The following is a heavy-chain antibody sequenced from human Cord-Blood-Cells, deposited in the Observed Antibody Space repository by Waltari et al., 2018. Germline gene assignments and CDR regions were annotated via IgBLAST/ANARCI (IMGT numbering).Heavy chain of an antibody. CDR2: INHSGST. CDR3: ARMLAWYFDL. CDR1: GGSFSGYY. D-gene: IGHD2-8*01. J-gene: IGHJ2*01. V-gene: IGHV4-34*01. Sequence: QVQLQQWGAGLLKPSETLSLTCAVYGGSFSGYYWSWIRQPPGKGLEWIGEINHSGSTNYNPSLKCRVPISVATSKNQCSLKLSSVTAADTSVYYCARMLAWYFDLWGRGTLVTVSS.